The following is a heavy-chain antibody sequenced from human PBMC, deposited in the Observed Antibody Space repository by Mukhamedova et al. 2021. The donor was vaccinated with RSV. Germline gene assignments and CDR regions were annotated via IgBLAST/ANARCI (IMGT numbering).Heavy chain of an antibody. V-gene: IGHV1-2*02. CDR2: INPNSGGT. CDR3: ARDVNVDGDY. D-gene: IGHD5-12*01. J-gene: IGHJ4*02. Sequence: VRQAPGQGLEWMGWINPNSGGTNYAQKFQGRVTMTRDTSISTAYMELSRLRSDDTAVYYCARDVNVDGDYWGQGTLVTVSS.